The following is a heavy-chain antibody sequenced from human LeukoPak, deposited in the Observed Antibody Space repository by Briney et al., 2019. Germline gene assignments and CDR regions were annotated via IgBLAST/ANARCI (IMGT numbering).Heavy chain of an antibody. CDR1: GGTFSSYA. V-gene: IGHV1-69*05. Sequence: SVKVSCKASGGTFSSYAISWVRQAPGQGLEWMGGIIPIFGTANYAQKFQGRVTITTDESTSTAYMELSSLRSEDTAVYYCAKPSRIQKGLQWFGADYWGQGTLVTVSS. J-gene: IGHJ4*02. CDR3: AKPSRIQKGLQWFGADY. D-gene: IGHD3-10*01. CDR2: IIPIFGTA.